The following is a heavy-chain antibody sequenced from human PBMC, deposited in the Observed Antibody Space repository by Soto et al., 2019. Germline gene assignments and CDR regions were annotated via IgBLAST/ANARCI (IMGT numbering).Heavy chain of an antibody. V-gene: IGHV1-18*01. Sequence: ASVKVSCKSSGYKFISHSITWVRQAPGQGLEWMGRISAYNGNTNYAQKLQGRVTMTTDTSTNTAYMELRSLRSDDTAVYYCARGAFCGGAPGCRDMDVWGQGATVTVSS. CDR1: GYKFISHS. CDR3: ARGAFCGGAPGCRDMDV. J-gene: IGHJ6*02. CDR2: ISAYNGNT. D-gene: IGHD2-21*01.